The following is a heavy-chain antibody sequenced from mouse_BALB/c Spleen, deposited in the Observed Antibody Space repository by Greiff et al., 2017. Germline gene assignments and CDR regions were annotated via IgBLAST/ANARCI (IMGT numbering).Heavy chain of an antibody. CDR2: IWAGGST. CDR1: GFSLTSYG. V-gene: IGHV2-9*02. CDR3: ARDQRLRGIHDGYYGYFGC. D-gene: IGHD2-3*01. Sequence: VKLQEPGPGLVAPSQSLSITCTVSGFSLTSYGVHWVRQPPGKGLEWLGVIWAGGSTNYNSALMSRLSISKDNSKSQVFFKMNSLQTDDTAMYYCARDQRLRGIHDGYYGYFGCGGRGDTRTVSS. J-gene: IGHJ2*01.